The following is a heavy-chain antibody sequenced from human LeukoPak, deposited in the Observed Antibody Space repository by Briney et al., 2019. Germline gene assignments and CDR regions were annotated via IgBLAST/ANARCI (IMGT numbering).Heavy chain of an antibody. D-gene: IGHD2-8*01. J-gene: IGHJ4*02. CDR2: IYHIGNT. Sequence: SETLSLTCTVSGGSISSSAYYWSWIRQQPGKGVEWIGYIYHIGNTHYNPSLGSRLTISVDTSKNQFSLKLSSVTAADTAVYYCAREMVGRFFDYWGQGTLVSVSS. CDR1: GGSISSSAYY. CDR3: AREMVGRFFDY. V-gene: IGHV4-31*03.